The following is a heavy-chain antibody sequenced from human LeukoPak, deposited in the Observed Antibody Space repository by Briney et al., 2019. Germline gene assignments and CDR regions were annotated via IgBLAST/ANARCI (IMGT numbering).Heavy chain of an antibody. CDR1: GFTFITYA. CDR2: LSGSGTIT. D-gene: IGHD3-22*01. J-gene: IGHJ4*02. CDR3: VKVGAVVTTPRYFDY. Sequence: GGSLRLSCAASGFTFITYAMNWVRQAPGEGLEWVSALSGSGTITYYADSVKGRFTISRDNSKNTLYLQMNSLRAEDTAVYYCVKVGAVVTTPRYFDYWGQGTLVTVSS. V-gene: IGHV3-23*01.